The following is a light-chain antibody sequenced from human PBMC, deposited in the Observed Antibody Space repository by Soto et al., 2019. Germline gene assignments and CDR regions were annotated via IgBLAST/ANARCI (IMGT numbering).Light chain of an antibody. CDR3: QQYSSSPLFT. CDR1: QSVSSTY. CDR2: GAA. Sequence: EIVLTQSPGTLSLSPGERATLSCRASQSVSSTYLAWYQHKPGQAPRLLIYGAATRAAGVPDRFSGSGSGTDFTLTISRLEPEDFAVYYCQQYSSSPLFTFGPGTKVEIK. V-gene: IGKV3-20*01. J-gene: IGKJ3*01.